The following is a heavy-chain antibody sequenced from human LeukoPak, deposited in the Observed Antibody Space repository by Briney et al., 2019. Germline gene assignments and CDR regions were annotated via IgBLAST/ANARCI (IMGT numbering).Heavy chain of an antibody. V-gene: IGHV4-59*01. Sequence: SETLSLTCTVSGGSISSYYWSWIRQPPGKGLEWIGYIYYSGSTNYNPSLKSRVTISVDTSKNQFSLKLSSVTAADTAVYYCARGLDAWFDPWGQGTLVTVSS. CDR2: IYYSGST. J-gene: IGHJ5*02. CDR3: ARGLDAWFDP. CDR1: GGSISSYY.